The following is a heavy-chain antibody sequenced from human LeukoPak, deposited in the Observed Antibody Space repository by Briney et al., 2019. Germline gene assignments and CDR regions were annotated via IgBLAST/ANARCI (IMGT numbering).Heavy chain of an antibody. CDR3: ARGHYYGSGSYPF. J-gene: IGHJ4*02. CDR1: GGSFSGYY. CDR2: INHSGST. Sequence: PSETLSLTCAVYGGSFSGYYWSWIRQPPGKGLEWIGEINHSGSTNYNPSLKSRVTISVDTSKNQFSLELSSVTAADTAVYYCARGHYYGSGSYPFWGQGTLVTVSS. V-gene: IGHV4-34*01. D-gene: IGHD3-10*01.